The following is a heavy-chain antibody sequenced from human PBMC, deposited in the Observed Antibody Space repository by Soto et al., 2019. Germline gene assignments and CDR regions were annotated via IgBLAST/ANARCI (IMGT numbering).Heavy chain of an antibody. J-gene: IGHJ4*02. D-gene: IGHD6-19*01. CDR3: ARDSPVAATLYFDY. CDR2: IDKSAESA. Sequence: GGSLRLSCAASEFTFSSYAMSWVRQAPGKGLEWVSGIDKSAESAFYADSVKGRFTISRDNSKNTLSLQVNSLRADDTAVYYCARDSPVAATLYFDYWGQGTLVTVSS. CDR1: EFTFSSYA. V-gene: IGHV3-23*01.